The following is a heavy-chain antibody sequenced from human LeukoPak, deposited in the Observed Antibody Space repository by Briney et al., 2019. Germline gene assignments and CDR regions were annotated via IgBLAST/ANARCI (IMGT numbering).Heavy chain of an antibody. D-gene: IGHD3-9*01. CDR3: ARAASYYDILSGYDY. V-gene: IGHV3-7*01. CDR1: GFTFSSYW. Sequence: GGSLRLSCAASGFTFSSYWMSWVRQAPGKGLEWVANIKQDGSEKYYVDSVKGRFTISRDNAKNSLYLQMNSLRAEDTAVYYCARAASYYDILSGYDYWGQGTLVTVSS. CDR2: IKQDGSEK. J-gene: IGHJ4*02.